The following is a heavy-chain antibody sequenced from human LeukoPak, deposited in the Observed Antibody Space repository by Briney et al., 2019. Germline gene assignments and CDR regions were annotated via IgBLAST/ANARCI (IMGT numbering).Heavy chain of an antibody. CDR2: INHSGST. CDR1: GGSFSGYY. V-gene: IGHV4-34*01. J-gene: IGHJ4*02. D-gene: IGHD3-22*01. Sequence: SETLSLTCAVYGGSFSGYYWSWIRQPPGKGLEWIGEINHSGSTNYNPSLKSRVTISVDTSKNQFSLKLSSVTAADTAVYYCARAGYYDSSGYYPPWGQGTLVTVSS. CDR3: ARAGYYDSSGYYPP.